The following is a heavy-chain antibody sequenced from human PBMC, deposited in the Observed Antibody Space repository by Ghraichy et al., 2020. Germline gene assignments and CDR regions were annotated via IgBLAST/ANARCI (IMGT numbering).Heavy chain of an antibody. CDR3: AKDPNGHYVGAFDT. V-gene: IGHV3-23*01. D-gene: IGHD3-16*01. J-gene: IGHJ3*02. CDR1: GFDFSKYG. CDR2: ISGGGTT. Sequence: LSLTCAALGFDFSKYGVTWVRQAPGKGLEWVSSISGGGTTYYAASVKGRFTISRDNSKSTMFLQLNSLRAEDSALYYCAKDPNGHYVGAFDTWGQGTTVIVSS.